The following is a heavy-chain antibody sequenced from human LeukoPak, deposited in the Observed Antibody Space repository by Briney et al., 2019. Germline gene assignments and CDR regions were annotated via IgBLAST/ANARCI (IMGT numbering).Heavy chain of an antibody. CDR3: ATRSTTGTTGSFDY. CDR2: IYYSGST. J-gene: IGHJ4*02. CDR1: GGSISSGSYY. D-gene: IGHD1-1*01. V-gene: IGHV4-39*01. Sequence: SETLSLTCTVSGGSISSGSYYWGWIRQPPGKGLEWIGSIYYSGSTYYNPSLKSRVTISVDTSKNQFSLKLSSVTAADTAVYYCATRSTTGTTGSFDYWGQGTLVTVSS.